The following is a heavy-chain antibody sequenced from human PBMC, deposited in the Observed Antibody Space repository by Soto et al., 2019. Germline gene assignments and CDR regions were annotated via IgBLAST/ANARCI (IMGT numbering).Heavy chain of an antibody. CDR3: ARVSPRYCSGGSCYDFAY. V-gene: IGHV3-48*01. CDR1: GFTFITYS. J-gene: IGHJ4*02. D-gene: IGHD2-15*01. CDR2: ISSRSTTI. Sequence: GGSLRLSCAASGFTFITYSMNWVRQAPGKGLEWVSYISSRSTTIYYADSVKGRFTISRDNAKNSLYLQMNSLRAEDTAVYYCARVSPRYCSGGSCYDFAYWGQGILVTVSS.